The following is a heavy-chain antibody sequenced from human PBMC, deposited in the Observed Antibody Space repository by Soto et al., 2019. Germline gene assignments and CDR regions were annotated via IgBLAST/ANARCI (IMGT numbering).Heavy chain of an antibody. V-gene: IGHV1-18*01. D-gene: IGHD6-13*01. CDR1: GYRFSEYG. CDR2: SSNYNGNT. CDR3: ARGPPGYSSSCYDY. Sequence: GASVKVSCKACGYRFSEYGISWLRQAPGQGLEWVGWSSNYNGNTNYAQKVQGRVTITTDKSTRTAYMELRSLRSDDTAVYYCARGPPGYSSSCYDYWGQGTLVTVSS. J-gene: IGHJ4*02.